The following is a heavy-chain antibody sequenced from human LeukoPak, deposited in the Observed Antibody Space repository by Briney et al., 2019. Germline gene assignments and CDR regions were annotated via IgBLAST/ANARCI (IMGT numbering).Heavy chain of an antibody. CDR3: ARDYGRSRDYGMDV. CDR1: GFTLSNYW. D-gene: IGHD3-10*01. Sequence: GGSLRLSCAASGFTLSNYWMHWVRQAPGKGLVWVSRINADGSSASYADSVKGRFTISRDNAKNTLHLQMNSLRAEDTAMYYCARDYGRSRDYGMDVWGQGTTVTVSS. V-gene: IGHV3-74*01. CDR2: INADGSSA. J-gene: IGHJ6*02.